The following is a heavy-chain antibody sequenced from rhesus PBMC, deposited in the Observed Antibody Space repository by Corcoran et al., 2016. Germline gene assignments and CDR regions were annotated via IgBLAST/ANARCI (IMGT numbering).Heavy chain of an antibody. J-gene: IGHJ1*01. CDR1: GFTFSDYY. CDR3: TSGVGPEYFEF. V-gene: IGHV3S16*01. Sequence: EVQLVESGGGLVQPGGSLRLSCAASGFTFSDYYMSWVRQAPGKGLEWVAYIISDSIYIYYADSVKGRFTISRDNANNSLSLQMNSLKTEDTAVYYCTSGVGPEYFEFWGQGALVTVSS. CDR2: IISDSIYI. D-gene: IGHD2-15*01.